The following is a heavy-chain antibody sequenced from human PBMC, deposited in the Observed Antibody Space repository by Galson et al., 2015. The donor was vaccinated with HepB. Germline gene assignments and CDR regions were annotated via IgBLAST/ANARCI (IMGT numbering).Heavy chain of an antibody. CDR3: ARRKIFGWIPNYYMDV. Sequence: SVKVSCKASGYTFTSYDINWVRQATGQGLEWMGWMDPNSGNTGYAQKFQGRVTMTRNTSISTAYKELSSLRSEDTAVYYCARRKIFGWIPNYYMDVWGKGTTVTVSS. J-gene: IGHJ6*03. CDR1: GYTFTSYD. V-gene: IGHV1-8*01. D-gene: IGHD3-3*01. CDR2: MDPNSGNT.